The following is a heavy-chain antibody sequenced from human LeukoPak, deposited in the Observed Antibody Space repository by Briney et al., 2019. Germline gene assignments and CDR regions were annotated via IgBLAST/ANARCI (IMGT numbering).Heavy chain of an antibody. CDR3: ARAGEMATPPRAFDI. CDR2: MNPNSGNT. J-gene: IGHJ3*02. Sequence: ASVKVSCKASGYTFTSYDINWVRQATGQGLGWMGWMNPNSGNTGYAQKFQGRVTMTRNTSISTAYMELSSLRSEDTAVYYCARAGEMATPPRAFDIWGQGTMVTVSS. CDR1: GYTFTSYD. V-gene: IGHV1-8*01. D-gene: IGHD5-24*01.